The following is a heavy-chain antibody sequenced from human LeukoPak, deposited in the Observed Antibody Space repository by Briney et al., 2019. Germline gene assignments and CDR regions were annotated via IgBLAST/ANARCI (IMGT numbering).Heavy chain of an antibody. CDR2: IYYSGST. D-gene: IGHD1-26*01. J-gene: IGHJ4*02. CDR1: GGSISSSSYY. V-gene: IGHV4-39*01. Sequence: SETLSLTCTVSGGSISSSSYYWGWIRQPPGKGLEWIGSIYYSGSTYYNPSLKSRVTISVDTSKNQFSLKLSSVTAADTAVYYCNYHGVGARHFDYWGQGTLVTVSS. CDR3: NYHGVGARHFDY.